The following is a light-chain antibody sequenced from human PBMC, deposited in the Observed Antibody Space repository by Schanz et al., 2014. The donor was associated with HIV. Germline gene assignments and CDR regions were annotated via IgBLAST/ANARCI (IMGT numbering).Light chain of an antibody. Sequence: QSVLTQPRSVSGSPGQSVSIFCTGTGSDFGGHDYVSWYQHHPGKAPKLIIYDINQRPSGVPDRFSGSKSGTSATLAIVGLQTGDEADYYCATWDSTLSAVVFGGGTKLTVL. CDR1: GSDFGGHDY. J-gene: IGLJ2*01. CDR3: ATWDSTLSAVV. CDR2: DIN. V-gene: IGLV2-11*01.